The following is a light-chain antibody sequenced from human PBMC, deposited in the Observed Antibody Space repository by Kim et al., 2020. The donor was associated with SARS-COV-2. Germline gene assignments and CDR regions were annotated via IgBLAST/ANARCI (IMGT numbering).Light chain of an antibody. CDR3: QQYDSSPWT. V-gene: IGKV3-20*01. CDR1: QSISDDY. J-gene: IGKJ1*01. Sequence: SPGEIAILSCKASQSISDDYLAWFQQKPGQAPRLLIFGASTRATDTPDRFRGSGSGTDFTLTIRRVETEDCAVYYCQQYDSSPWTFGQGTKVDIK. CDR2: GAS.